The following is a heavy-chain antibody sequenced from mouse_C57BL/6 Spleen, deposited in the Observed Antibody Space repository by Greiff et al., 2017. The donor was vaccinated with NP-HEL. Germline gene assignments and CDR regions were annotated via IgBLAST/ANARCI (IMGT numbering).Heavy chain of an antibody. CDR1: GYTFTSYW. CDR3: ASPYYYGSSLFAY. D-gene: IGHD1-1*01. J-gene: IGHJ3*01. CDR2: IDPSDSYT. V-gene: IGHV1-50*01. Sequence: QVQLKQPGAELVKPGASVKLSCKASGYTFTSYWMQWVKQRPGQGLEWIGEIDPSDSYTNYNQKFKGKATLTVDTSSSTAYMQLSSLTSEDSAVYYCASPYYYGSSLFAYWGQGTLVTVSA.